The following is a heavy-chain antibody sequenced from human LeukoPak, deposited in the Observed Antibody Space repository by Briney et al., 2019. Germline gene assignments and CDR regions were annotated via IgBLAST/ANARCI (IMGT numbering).Heavy chain of an antibody. V-gene: IGHV3-7*01. CDR2: IKQDGSEK. Sequence: GGSLRLSCAASGFTFSSYWMSWVRQAPGKGLEWVANIKQDGSEKYYVDSVKGRFTISRDNAKNSLYLQMNSLRAGDTAVYYCARCIKWELLDDWFDPWGQGTLVTVSS. CDR3: ARCIKWELLDDWFDP. D-gene: IGHD1-26*01. CDR1: GFTFSSYW. J-gene: IGHJ5*02.